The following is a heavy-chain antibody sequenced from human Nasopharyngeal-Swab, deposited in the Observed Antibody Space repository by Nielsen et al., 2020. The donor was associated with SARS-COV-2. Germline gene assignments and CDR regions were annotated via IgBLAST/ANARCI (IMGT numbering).Heavy chain of an antibody. CDR3: ARITPSTHNLDY. V-gene: IGHV4-61*02. J-gene: IGHJ4*02. Sequence: SETLSLTCTVSGGSISSGSYYWSWIRQPAGKGLEWIGRIYTSGSTNYNPSLKSRVTISVDTSKNQFSLKLNSVTAADTAVYYCARITPSTHNLDYWGQGILVTVSS. CDR2: IYTSGST. CDR1: GGSISSGSYY. D-gene: IGHD5/OR15-5a*01.